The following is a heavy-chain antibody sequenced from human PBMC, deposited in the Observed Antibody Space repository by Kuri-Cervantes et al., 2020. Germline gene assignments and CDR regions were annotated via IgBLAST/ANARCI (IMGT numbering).Heavy chain of an antibody. CDR3: ARDPSSGWYFDL. Sequence: ASVKVSCKASGYTFTSYDINWVRQATGQGLEWMGWMNPNSGNTGYAQKFQGRVTMTRNTSISTAYMELSSLRSEDTAVYYCARDPSSGWYFDLWGRGTLVTVSS. V-gene: IGHV1-8*01. CDR1: GYTFTSYD. J-gene: IGHJ2*01. D-gene: IGHD6-19*01. CDR2: MNPNSGNT.